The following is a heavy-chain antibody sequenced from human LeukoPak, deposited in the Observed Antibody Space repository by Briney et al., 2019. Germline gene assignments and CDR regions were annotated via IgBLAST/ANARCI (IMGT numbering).Heavy chain of an antibody. CDR2: IYYSGST. D-gene: IGHD3-22*01. CDR1: GGSISSYY. J-gene: IGHJ4*02. V-gene: IGHV4-59*01. Sequence: SSETLSLTCTVSGGSISSYYWNWIRQPPGKGLEWIGYIYYSGSTNYNPSLKSRVTISVDTSKNQFSLKLSSVTAADTAVYYCARGADSSGYYSIFYFDYWGQGTLVTVSS. CDR3: ARGADSSGYYSIFYFDY.